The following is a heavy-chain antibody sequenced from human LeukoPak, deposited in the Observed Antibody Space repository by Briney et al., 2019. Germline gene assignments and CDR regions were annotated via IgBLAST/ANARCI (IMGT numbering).Heavy chain of an antibody. J-gene: IGHJ5*02. CDR2: ISAYNGNT. Sequence: ASVKVSCKASGYTFTSYYILWVRQAPGQGLEWMGWISAYNGNTNYAQKLQGRVTMTTDTSTSTAYMELRSLRSDDTAVYYCARVADYGILVRYWFDPWGQGTLVTVSS. V-gene: IGHV1-18*04. CDR3: ARVADYGILVRYWFDP. D-gene: IGHD3-9*01. CDR1: GYTFTSYY.